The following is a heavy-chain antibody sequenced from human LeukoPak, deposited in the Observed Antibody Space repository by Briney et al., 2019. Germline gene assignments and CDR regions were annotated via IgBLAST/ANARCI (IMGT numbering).Heavy chain of an antibody. CDR3: ARHSGGVTIFGVVNPYYYGMDV. CDR1: GSRFTSYW. V-gene: IGHV5-51*01. Sequence: GGPLQISCQGSGSRFTSYWIGGGRPLPGKGLGWMGIIYPGDSETRYSPSFQGQVTISADKSISTAYLQWSSLKASDTAMYYCARHSGGVTIFGVVNPYYYGMDVWGQGTTVTVSS. CDR2: IYPGDSET. J-gene: IGHJ6*02. D-gene: IGHD3-3*01.